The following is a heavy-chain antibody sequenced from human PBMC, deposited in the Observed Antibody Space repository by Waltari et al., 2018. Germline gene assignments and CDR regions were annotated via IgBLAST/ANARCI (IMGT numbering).Heavy chain of an antibody. CDR1: GYPFTSYA. D-gene: IGHD1-26*01. V-gene: IGHV1-3*01. CDR3: ARDGDSVGYYFDY. Sequence: QVQLVQSGAEVKKPGASVKVSCKASGYPFTSYAMHWVRQAPGQRLEWMGWINAGNGNTKYSQKFQGRVTITRDTSASTAYMELSSLRSEDTAVYYCARDGDSVGYYFDYWGQGTLVTVSS. J-gene: IGHJ4*02. CDR2: INAGNGNT.